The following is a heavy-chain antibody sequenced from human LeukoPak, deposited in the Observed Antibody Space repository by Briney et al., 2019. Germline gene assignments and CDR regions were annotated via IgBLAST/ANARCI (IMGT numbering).Heavy chain of an antibody. D-gene: IGHD5-12*01. CDR2: IRYDGSNK. J-gene: IGHJ6*03. V-gene: IGHV3-30*02. CDR1: GFTFSSYA. CDR3: AKDIRGYSGYDLYYYYYYMDV. Sequence: GGSLRLSCAASGFTFSSYAMSWVRQAPGKGLEWVAFIRYDGSNKYYADSVKGRFTISRDNSKNTLYLQMNSLRAEDTAVYYCAKDIRGYSGYDLYYYYYYMDVWGKGTTVTVSS.